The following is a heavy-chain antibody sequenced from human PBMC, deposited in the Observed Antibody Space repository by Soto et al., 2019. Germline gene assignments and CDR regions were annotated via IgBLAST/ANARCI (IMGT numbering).Heavy chain of an antibody. V-gene: IGHV3-7*01. CDR2: IKQDGSQK. Sequence: GGSLRLSCASFGFTFRNYWMSWVRQAPGKGLQWVANIKQDGSQKWYVDSVKGRFTISRDNAKTSLYLQMNSLRAEDTAVYYCARDQDDSSDAFDIWGQGTMVTVSS. J-gene: IGHJ3*02. D-gene: IGHD3-3*01. CDR3: ARDQDDSSDAFDI. CDR1: GFTFRNYW.